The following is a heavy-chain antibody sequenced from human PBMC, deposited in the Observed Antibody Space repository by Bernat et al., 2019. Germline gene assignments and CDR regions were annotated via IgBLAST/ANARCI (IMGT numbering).Heavy chain of an antibody. CDR3: ARGLNYCDSPSCPSFDY. J-gene: IGHJ4*02. CDR1: GFTFSSYA. V-gene: IGHV3-30-3*01. Sequence: QVQLVESGGGVVQPGRSLRLSCAASGFTFSSYAMHWVRQAPGKGLEWVAVISYDGSNKYYADSVKGRFSISREESENTLYLQMNSLRPEDTAVYYCARGLNYCDSPSCPSFDYWGQGTLVTVSS. D-gene: IGHD3-9*01. CDR2: ISYDGSNK.